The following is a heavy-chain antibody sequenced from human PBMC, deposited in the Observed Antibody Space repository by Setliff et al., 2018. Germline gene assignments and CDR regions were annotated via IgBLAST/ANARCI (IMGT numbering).Heavy chain of an antibody. J-gene: IGHJ3*02. CDR1: DGSFSDYY. CDR2: IXXXXXX. Sequence: PSETLSLTCAVYDGSFSDYYWSWIRQPPGKGLEWIGEIXXXXXXXXXXXLXSRVXXSVDTSKNQFSLKLNSVTAADTAVYYCARRWNFGPYGSGIHDAFDMWGQGTMVTVSS. V-gene: IGHV4-34*01. D-gene: IGHD3-10*01. CDR3: ARRWNFGPYGSGIHDAFDM.